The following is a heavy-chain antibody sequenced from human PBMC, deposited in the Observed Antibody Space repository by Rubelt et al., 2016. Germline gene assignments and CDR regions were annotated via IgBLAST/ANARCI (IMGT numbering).Heavy chain of an antibody. D-gene: IGHD2-15*01. CDR2: VYYSRST. Sequence: QVQLQESGPGLVKPSETLSLTCTVSGGSITGDYWSWIRQPPGKGLEWIGYVYYSRSTKYSPSLKSRAAISVDTSKNQVSLRLESVTDAARAVYYCARAAYCASGSCTHYYGMDVWGQGTTVTVAS. CDR3: ARAAYCASGSCTHYYGMDV. V-gene: IGHV4-59*01. CDR1: GGSITGDY. J-gene: IGHJ6*02.